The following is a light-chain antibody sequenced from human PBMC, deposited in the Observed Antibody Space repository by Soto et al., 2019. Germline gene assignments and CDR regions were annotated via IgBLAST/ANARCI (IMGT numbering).Light chain of an antibody. CDR1: QSISIW. CDR3: QHWNDYSWT. CDR2: KTS. V-gene: IGKV1-5*03. Sequence: DLHMTQSPSTLSASVGDRVTITCRASQSISIWLAWYQQKPGKAPNLLIYKTSSLETGVPSRFNGSGSGTEFTLTISSLQPDDFATYYCQHWNDYSWTFGQGTKVEV. J-gene: IGKJ1*01.